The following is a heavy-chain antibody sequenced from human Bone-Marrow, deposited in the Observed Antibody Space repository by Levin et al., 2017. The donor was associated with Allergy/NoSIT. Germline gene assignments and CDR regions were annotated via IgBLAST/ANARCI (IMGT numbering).Heavy chain of an antibody. J-gene: IGHJ6*02. CDR3: AKDWFSEGGYYYGMDV. Sequence: GGSLRLSCAASGFTFSSYAMSWVRQAPGKGLEWVSAISGSGGSTYYADSVKGRFTISRDNSKNTLYLQMNSLRAEDTAVYYCAKDWFSEGGYYYGMDVWGQGTTVTVSS. V-gene: IGHV3-23*01. CDR2: ISGSGGST. CDR1: GFTFSSYA. D-gene: IGHD3-10*01.